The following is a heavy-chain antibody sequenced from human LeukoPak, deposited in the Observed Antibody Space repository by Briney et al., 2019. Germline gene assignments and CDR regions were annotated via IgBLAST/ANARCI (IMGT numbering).Heavy chain of an antibody. J-gene: IGHJ4*02. V-gene: IGHV4-30-4*01. CDR1: GGSISSGDYY. CDR2: IYYSGST. Sequence: SETLSLTCTVSGGSISSGDYYWCWIRQPPGKGLEWIGYIYYSGSTYYNPSLKSRVTISVDTSKNQFSLKLSSVTAADTAVYYCARESYYGSGSYYNVFDYWGQGTLVTVSS. CDR3: ARESYYGSGSYYNVFDY. D-gene: IGHD3-10*01.